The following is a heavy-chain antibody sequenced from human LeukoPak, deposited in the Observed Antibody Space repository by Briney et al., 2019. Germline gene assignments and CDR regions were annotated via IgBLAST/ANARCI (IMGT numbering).Heavy chain of an antibody. J-gene: IGHJ4*02. D-gene: IGHD3-10*01. V-gene: IGHV4-39*07. CDR2: IYYSGST. Sequence: SETLSLTCTVSGGSISSSSYYWGWIRQPPGKGLEWIGSIYYSGSTYYNPSLKSRVTISVDTSKNQFSLKLSSVTAADTAVYYCARDSQMVRGGAGLWGQGTLVTVSS. CDR3: ARDSQMVRGGAGL. CDR1: GGSISSSSYY.